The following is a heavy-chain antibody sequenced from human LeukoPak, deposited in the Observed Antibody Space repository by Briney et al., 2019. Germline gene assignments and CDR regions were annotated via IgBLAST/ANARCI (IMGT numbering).Heavy chain of an antibody. CDR2: IYYSGCT. Sequence: SETLSLTCTVSGGSISSYYWSWIRQPPGKGLEWIGYIYYSGCTNYNPSLKSRVTISVDTSKNQFSLKLSSVTAADTAVYYCARGGRASHTWIDYWGQGTLVTVSS. CDR3: ARGGRASHTWIDY. CDR1: GGSISSYY. V-gene: IGHV4-59*01. D-gene: IGHD3-10*01. J-gene: IGHJ4*02.